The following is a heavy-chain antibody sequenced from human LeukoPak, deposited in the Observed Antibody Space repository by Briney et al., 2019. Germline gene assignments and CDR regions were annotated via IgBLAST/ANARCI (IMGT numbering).Heavy chain of an antibody. CDR1: GYTFTSYY. Sequence: SVKVSCKASGYTFTSYYMHWVRQAPGQGLEWMGGIIPIFGTANYAQKFQGRVTITADESTSTAYMELSSLRSEDTAVYYCARDPYEGEGYWGQGTLVTVSS. CDR3: ARDPYEGEGY. V-gene: IGHV1-69*13. D-gene: IGHD3-10*01. CDR2: IIPIFGTA. J-gene: IGHJ4*02.